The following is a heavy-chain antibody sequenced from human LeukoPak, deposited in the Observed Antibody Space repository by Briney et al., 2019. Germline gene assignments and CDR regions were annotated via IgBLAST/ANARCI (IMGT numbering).Heavy chain of an antibody. CDR3: ARTWRTVFSYYYGMDV. V-gene: IGHV4-34*01. J-gene: IGHJ6*02. CDR1: GGSFSGYY. Sequence: SETLPLTCAVYGGSFSGYYWSWIRQPPGKGLEWIGEINHSGSTNYNPSLKSRVTISVDTSKNQFSLKLSSVTAADTAVYYCARTWRTVFSYYYGMDVWGQGTTVTVSS. D-gene: IGHD3-3*01. CDR2: INHSGST.